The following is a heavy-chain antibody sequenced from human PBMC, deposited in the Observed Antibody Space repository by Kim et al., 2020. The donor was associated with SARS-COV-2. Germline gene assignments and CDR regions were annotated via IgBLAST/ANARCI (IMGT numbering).Heavy chain of an antibody. V-gene: IGHV1-24*01. CDR3: ATDQWGYASSPY. Sequence: ASVKVSCKVSGYTLTELSMHWVRQAPGKGLEWMGGFDPEDGETIYAQKFQGRVTMTEDTSTDTAYMELSSLRSEDTAVYYCATDQWGYASSPYWGQGTLVTVSS. CDR2: FDPEDGET. D-gene: IGHD3-22*01. J-gene: IGHJ4*02. CDR1: GYTLTELS.